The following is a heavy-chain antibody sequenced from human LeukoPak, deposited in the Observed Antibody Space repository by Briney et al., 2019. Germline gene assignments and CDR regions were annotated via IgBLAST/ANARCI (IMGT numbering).Heavy chain of an antibody. V-gene: IGHV3-30*04. CDR2: ISYDGSNK. J-gene: IGHJ3*02. Sequence: GGSLRLSCAASGFTFSSYAMHWVRQAPGKGLEWVAVISYDGSNKYYADSVKGRFTISRDNSKNTLYLQMNSLRVEDTAVYYCARDNGDYDAFDIWGQGTMVTVSS. CDR1: GFTFSSYA. D-gene: IGHD4-17*01. CDR3: ARDNGDYDAFDI.